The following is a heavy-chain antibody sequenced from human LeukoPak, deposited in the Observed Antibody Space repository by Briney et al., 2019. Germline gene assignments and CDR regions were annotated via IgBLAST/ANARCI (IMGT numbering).Heavy chain of an antibody. D-gene: IGHD2-2*01. V-gene: IGHV1-2*02. Sequence: GASVKVSCKASGYTFTGYYMHWVRQAPGQGLEWMGLINPNSGGTNYAQKFQGRVTMTRDTSISTAYMELSRLRSDDTAVYYCAREQNGGCSSTSCYLDYWGQGTLVTVSS. CDR2: INPNSGGT. CDR3: AREQNGGCSSTSCYLDY. CDR1: GYTFTGYY. J-gene: IGHJ4*02.